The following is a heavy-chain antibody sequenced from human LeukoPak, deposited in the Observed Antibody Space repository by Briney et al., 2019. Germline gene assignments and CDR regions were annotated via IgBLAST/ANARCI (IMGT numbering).Heavy chain of an antibody. D-gene: IGHD2-15*01. J-gene: IGHJ4*02. Sequence: SETLSLTCTVSGGSISSGGYYWSWIRQPPGKGLEWIGYSYHSGSTYYNPSLKSRVTISVDTSKNQFSLKLSSVTAADTAVYYCASYYCSGGNCHFHYWGQGTLVTVSS. V-gene: IGHV4-30-4*01. CDR3: ASYYCSGGNCHFHY. CDR1: GGSISSGGYY. CDR2: SYHSGST.